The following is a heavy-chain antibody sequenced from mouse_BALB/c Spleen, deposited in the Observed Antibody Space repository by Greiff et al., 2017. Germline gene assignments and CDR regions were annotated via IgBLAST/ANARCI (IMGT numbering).Heavy chain of an antibody. CDR2: IYPGDGDT. J-gene: IGHJ3*01. CDR1: GYAFSSYW. D-gene: IGHD2-10*02. CDR3: ARSRYGNYVEFAY. V-gene: IGHV1-80*01. Sequence: QVHVKQSGAELVRPGSSVKISCKASGYAFSSYWMNWVKQRPGQGLEWIGQIYPGDGDTNYNGKFKGKATLTADKSSSTAYMQLSSLTSEDSAVYFCARSRYGNYVEFAYWGQGTLVTVSA.